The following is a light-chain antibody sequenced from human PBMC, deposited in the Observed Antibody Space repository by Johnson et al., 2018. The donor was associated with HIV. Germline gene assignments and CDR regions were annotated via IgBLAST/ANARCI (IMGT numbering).Light chain of an antibody. Sequence: QSVLTQPPSVSAAPGQKVTISCSGSRSNIGNNYVSWYQQLPGTAPKLLIYENNKRPSGIPDRFSGSKSGTSATMGITGLQTGDEADYYCGTWDNSLSAFLTYVFGTGTNVTVL. CDR2: ENN. J-gene: IGLJ1*01. CDR1: RSNIGNNY. CDR3: GTWDNSLSAFLTYV. V-gene: IGLV1-51*02.